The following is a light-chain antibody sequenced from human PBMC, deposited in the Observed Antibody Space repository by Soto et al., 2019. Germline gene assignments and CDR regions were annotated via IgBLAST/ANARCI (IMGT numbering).Light chain of an antibody. CDR1: QYIGSA. CDR2: DAS. V-gene: IGKV3-15*01. CDR3: QQYGDRPRT. Sequence: ERVLTQSPATLSVSPGDRATLWCRASQYIGSAVAWYHQRSGQAPRLLIFDASIRVPTTPARFSGSVSGTEFTLTISSLESEDFAVYFCQQYGDRPRTFGQGTKVDIK. J-gene: IGKJ1*01.